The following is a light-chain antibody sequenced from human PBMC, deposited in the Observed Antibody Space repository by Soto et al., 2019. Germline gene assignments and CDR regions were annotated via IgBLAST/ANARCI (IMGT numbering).Light chain of an antibody. J-gene: IGKJ1*01. CDR3: QKLDAYPPWT. CDR1: QGISTY. CDR2: GAS. Sequence: IQLTQSPSSLSASVGDRVTITCRASQGISTYLAWYQQKPGRAPKLLIFGASTLQSGVPSRFSGSGSGTDFTLTISSLQPEDFATYFCQKLDAYPPWTFGQGTKVEIK. V-gene: IGKV1-9*01.